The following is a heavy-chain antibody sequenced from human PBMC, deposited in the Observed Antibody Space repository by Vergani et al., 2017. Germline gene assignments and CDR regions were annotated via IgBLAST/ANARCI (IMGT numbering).Heavy chain of an antibody. J-gene: IGHJ3*02. D-gene: IGHD1-26*01. CDR2: INHSGST. CDR3: ARGLESGIVGATRARRSAFDI. Sequence: QVQLQQWGAGLLKPSETLSLTCAVYGGSFSGYYWSWIRQPPGKGLEWIGEINHSGSTNYNPSLKSRVTISVDTSKNQFSLKLSSVTAADTAVYYCARGLESGIVGATRARRSAFDIWGQGTMVTVSS. V-gene: IGHV4-34*01. CDR1: GGSFSGYY.